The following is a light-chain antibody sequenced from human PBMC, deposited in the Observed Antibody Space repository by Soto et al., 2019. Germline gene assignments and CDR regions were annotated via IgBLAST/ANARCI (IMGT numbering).Light chain of an antibody. V-gene: IGLV1-40*01. J-gene: IGLJ2*01. CDR1: SSNIGARYD. Sequence: QAVVTQPPSVSGAPGQRVTIPCTGSSSNIGARYDVHWYQHLPGTAPKVLIYGNSNRPSGVPDRFSGSKSGTSASLAITGLQAEDEADYYCQSYDSSLSGVIFGGGTQLTVL. CDR3: QSYDSSLSGVI. CDR2: GNS.